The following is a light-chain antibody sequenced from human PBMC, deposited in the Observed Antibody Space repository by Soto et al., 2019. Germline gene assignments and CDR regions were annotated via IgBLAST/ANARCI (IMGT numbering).Light chain of an antibody. CDR1: SFNFGAGYD. J-gene: IGLJ1*01. CDR3: QSFDSNLSGSF. CDR2: GNS. V-gene: IGLV1-40*01. Sequence: QSVLTQPPSVSGAPGQRVTTSCTGSSFNFGAGYDVHWYQQLPGTAPKLLIYGNSNRPSGVPDRFSGSKSGTSASLAITGLQAEDEADYYCQSFDSNLSGSFFGTGTKVTVL.